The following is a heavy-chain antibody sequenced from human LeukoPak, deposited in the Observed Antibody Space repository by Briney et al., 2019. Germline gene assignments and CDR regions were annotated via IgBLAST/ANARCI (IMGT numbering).Heavy chain of an antibody. CDR2: IRYEGSNK. V-gene: IGHV3-30*02. J-gene: IGHJ4*02. CDR1: GFTFSSYG. D-gene: IGHD2-2*02. Sequence: SGGSLRLSCAACGFTFSSYGMHWVRQARGKGREWGTVIRYEGSNKYYADSVKGRFTISRDNSKNTLYLQMNSLRAEDTAVYYCAKDYCSSTSCYNNYFDYWGQGTLVTVSS. CDR3: AKDYCSSTSCYNNYFDY.